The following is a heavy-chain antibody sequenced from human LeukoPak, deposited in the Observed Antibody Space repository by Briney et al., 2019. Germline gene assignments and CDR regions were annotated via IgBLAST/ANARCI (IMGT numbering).Heavy chain of an antibody. CDR3: ARGGQSKYDSSGYLNYFDY. J-gene: IGHJ4*02. V-gene: IGHV3-64*01. CDR2: ISSNGGST. D-gene: IGHD3-22*01. Sequence: GGSLRLSCAASGFTFSSYVMYWVRQAPGKGLGYVSSISSNGGSTYYANSVKGRFTISRDNSKNTLYLQMGSLRAEDMAVYYCARGGQSKYDSSGYLNYFDYWGQGTLVTVSS. CDR1: GFTFSSYV.